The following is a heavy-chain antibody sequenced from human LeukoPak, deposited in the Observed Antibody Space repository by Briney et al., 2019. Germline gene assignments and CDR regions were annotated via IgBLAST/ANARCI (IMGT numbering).Heavy chain of an antibody. CDR2: INHRGST. CDR1: GGSFSGYY. J-gene: IGHJ4*02. CDR3: ARVRATGAHDC. V-gene: IGHV4-34*01. D-gene: IGHD7-27*01. Sequence: PSETLCLTCAVYGGSFSGYYWSWVRQPPGKGLEWIGEINHRGSTNYNPSLKSRVTISVDTSKNQFSLKLSSVTAADTAVYYCARVRATGAHDCWGQGTLVTVSS.